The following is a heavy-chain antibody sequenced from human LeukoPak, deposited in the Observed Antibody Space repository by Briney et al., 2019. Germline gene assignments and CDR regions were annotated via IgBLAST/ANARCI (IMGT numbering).Heavy chain of an antibody. CDR2: IGQDGTET. CDR3: ANQPYSSSWSPIADY. V-gene: IGHV3-7*03. Sequence: GGSLRLSCAASGISFGSYWVTWVRQAPGKGLEWVANIGQDGTETVYVGSVKGRFTISRDNARKLLFLQMNSLRAEDTAVYYCANQPYSSSWSPIADYWGQGTLVTVSS. J-gene: IGHJ4*02. D-gene: IGHD6-13*01. CDR1: GISFGSYW.